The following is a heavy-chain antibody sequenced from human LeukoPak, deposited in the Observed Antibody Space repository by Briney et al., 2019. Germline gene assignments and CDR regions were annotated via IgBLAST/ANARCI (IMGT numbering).Heavy chain of an antibody. V-gene: IGHV1-69*06. D-gene: IGHD2-2*01. Sequence: SVKVSCKASGGTFSSYAIGWVRQAPGQGLEWMGGIIPIFGTANYAQKFQGRVTITADKSTSTAYMELSSLRSEDTAVYYCARGCSSTSCNGGFDYWGQGTLVTVSS. CDR1: GGTFSSYA. J-gene: IGHJ4*02. CDR2: IIPIFGTA. CDR3: ARGCSSTSCNGGFDY.